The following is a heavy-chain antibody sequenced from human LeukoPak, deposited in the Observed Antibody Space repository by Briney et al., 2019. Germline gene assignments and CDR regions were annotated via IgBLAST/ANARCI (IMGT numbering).Heavy chain of an antibody. Sequence: GESLKISCAASQFTFSSYGMHWVRQAPGKGLEWVAFIRDDGRNTFHADSVKGRFTISRDNSKSTLFLQMNSLRVHDTAVYYCASASGAYNRITYWGQGTLVTVSS. D-gene: IGHD1-14*01. V-gene: IGHV3-30*02. CDR2: IRDDGRNT. J-gene: IGHJ4*02. CDR3: ASASGAYNRITY. CDR1: QFTFSSYG.